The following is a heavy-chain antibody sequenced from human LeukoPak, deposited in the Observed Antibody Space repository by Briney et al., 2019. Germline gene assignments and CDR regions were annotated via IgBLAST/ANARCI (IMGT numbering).Heavy chain of an antibody. CDR3: ARSMGGYCSGGSCYAPGY. CDR1: GGSISSSSYY. J-gene: IGHJ4*02. D-gene: IGHD2-15*01. CDR2: IYYSGST. Sequence: PSETLSLTCTVSGGSISSSSYYWGWIRQPPGKGLEWIGSIYYSGSTYYNPSLKSRVTISVDTSKNQFSLKLSSVTAADTAVYYCARSMGGYCSGGSCYAPGYWGQGTLVTVSS. V-gene: IGHV4-39*07.